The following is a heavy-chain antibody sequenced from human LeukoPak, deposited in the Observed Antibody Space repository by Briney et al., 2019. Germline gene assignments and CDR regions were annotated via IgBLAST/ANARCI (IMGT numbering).Heavy chain of an antibody. CDR3: ARDLSPYDSSGYYAIFDY. J-gene: IGHJ4*02. V-gene: IGHV7-4-1*02. Sequence: GASVKVSCKASGYTFTSYAMNWVRQAPGQGLEWMGWINTNTGNPTYAQGFTGRFVFSLDTSVSTAYLQISSLKAEDTAVYYCARDLSPYDSSGYYAIFDYWGQGTLVTVSS. CDR1: GYTFTSYA. CDR2: INTNTGNP. D-gene: IGHD3-22*01.